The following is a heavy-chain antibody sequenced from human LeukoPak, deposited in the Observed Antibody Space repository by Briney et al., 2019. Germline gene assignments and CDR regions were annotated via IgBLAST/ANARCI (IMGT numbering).Heavy chain of an antibody. CDR2: ISGSGGST. J-gene: IGHJ4*02. D-gene: IGHD3-22*01. CDR1: GFTFSSYA. V-gene: IGHV3-23*01. CDR3: AKDPNYYDSSGLTYYFDY. Sequence: GGSLRLSCAASGFTFSSYAMSWVRQAPGKGLEWASAISGSGGSTYYAVSVKGRFTISRDNSKNTLYLQMNSLRAEDTAVYYCAKDPNYYDSSGLTYYFDYWGQGTLVTASS.